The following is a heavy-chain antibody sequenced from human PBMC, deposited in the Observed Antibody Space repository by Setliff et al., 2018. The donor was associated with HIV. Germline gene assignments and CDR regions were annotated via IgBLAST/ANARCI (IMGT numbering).Heavy chain of an antibody. CDR1: GGSFSGYF. V-gene: IGHV4-34*01. CDR3: ASTGYSSGWSFDY. D-gene: IGHD6-19*01. Sequence: PSETLSLTCAVYGGSFSGYFWSWIRQSPGRGLEWIGEINQSGSTYYNPSLKSRVTISVDTSKNQFSLKLSSVTAADTAVYYCASTGYSSGWSFDYWGQGTLVTVSS. CDR2: INQSGST. J-gene: IGHJ4*02.